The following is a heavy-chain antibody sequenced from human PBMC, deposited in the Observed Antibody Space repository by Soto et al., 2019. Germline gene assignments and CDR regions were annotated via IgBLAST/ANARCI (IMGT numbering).Heavy chain of an antibody. J-gene: IGHJ6*03. V-gene: IGHV4-31*03. CDR3: ARDRPAYYDFWSGYPPDYYYYMDV. CDR2: IYYSGST. CDR1: GGSISSGGYY. Sequence: SETLSLTCTVSGGSISSGGYYWSWIRRHPGKGLEWIGYIYYSGSTYYNPSLKSRVTISVDTSKNQFSLKLSSVTAADTAVYYCARDRPAYYDFWSGYPPDYYYYMDVWGKGTTVTVSS. D-gene: IGHD3-3*01.